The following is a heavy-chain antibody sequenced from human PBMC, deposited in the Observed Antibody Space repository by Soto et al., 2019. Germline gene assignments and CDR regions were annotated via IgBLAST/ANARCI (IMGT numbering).Heavy chain of an antibody. Sequence: GGSLRLSCAASGLTFSSYAMSLVRQAPGKGLEWVSGISGGGSSTYYADSVKGRFTISRDNAKNSLYLQMSSLRAEDTAVYYCTRERANWNGGDHSGQGTLVTVSS. V-gene: IGHV3-23*01. J-gene: IGHJ4*02. CDR1: GLTFSSYA. CDR2: ISGGGSST. D-gene: IGHD1-1*01. CDR3: TRERANWNGGDH.